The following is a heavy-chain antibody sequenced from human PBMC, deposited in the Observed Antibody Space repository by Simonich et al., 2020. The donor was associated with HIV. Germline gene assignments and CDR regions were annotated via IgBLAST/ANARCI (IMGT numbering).Heavy chain of an antibody. J-gene: IGHJ5*02. V-gene: IGHV4-34*01. CDR1: GGSFSGHY. CDR2: INHDGKP. D-gene: IGHD3-10*01. CDR3: ARHVSNYYGSGTYYKRGVWFDP. Sequence: QVQLQQWGAGLLKPSETLSLTCAVYGGSFSGHYWSWIRQPPGKGLEWIGEINHDGKPKQNTSLKMRVAIFVATSTHPFSLKLRSVTAADTAVYYCARHVSNYYGSGTYYKRGVWFDPWGQGTLVTVSS.